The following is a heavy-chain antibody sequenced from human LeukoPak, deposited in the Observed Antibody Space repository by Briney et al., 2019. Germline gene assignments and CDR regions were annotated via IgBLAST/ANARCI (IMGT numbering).Heavy chain of an antibody. D-gene: IGHD2-15*01. CDR1: GGSISSGGYS. CDR2: IYHSGST. CDR3: ARGGMVEGFDY. Sequence: SQTLSLTCAVSGGSISSGGYSWSWIRQPPGKGLEWIGYIYHSGSTYYNPSLKSRVTISVDRSKNQFSLKLSSVTAADTAVYYCARGGMVEGFDYWGQGTLVTVSS. J-gene: IGHJ4*02. V-gene: IGHV4-30-2*01.